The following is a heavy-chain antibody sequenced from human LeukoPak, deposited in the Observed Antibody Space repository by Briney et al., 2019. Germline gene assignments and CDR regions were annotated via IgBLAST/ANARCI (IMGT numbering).Heavy chain of an antibody. CDR1: GFTFSSYG. V-gene: IGHV3-33*01. D-gene: IGHD5-12*01. CDR2: IWYDGSNK. Sequence: GGSLRLSCEASGFTFSSYGMHWVRQAPGKGLEWVAVIWYDGSNKYYADSVKGRFTISRDNSKNTLYLQMNSLRAEDTAVYYCARDIATNYYYGMDVWGQGTTVTVSS. CDR3: ARDIATNYYYGMDV. J-gene: IGHJ6*02.